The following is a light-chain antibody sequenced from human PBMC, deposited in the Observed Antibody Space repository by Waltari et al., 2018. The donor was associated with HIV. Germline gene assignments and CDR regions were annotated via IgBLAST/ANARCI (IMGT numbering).Light chain of an antibody. CDR1: SSDVGASES. Sequence: QSITISCTGTSSDVGASESVSWYQQHPGKAPKVLIYDVNYRPSGISNRFSASKSGNTASLTISGLQAEDEANYYCGSYTTSSSWVFGGGTKVTVL. J-gene: IGLJ3*02. V-gene: IGLV2-14*03. CDR3: GSYTTSSSWV. CDR2: DVN.